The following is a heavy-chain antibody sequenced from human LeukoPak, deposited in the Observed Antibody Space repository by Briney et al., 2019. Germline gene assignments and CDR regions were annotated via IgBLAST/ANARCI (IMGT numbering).Heavy chain of an antibody. CDR3: ARVQVAVGVDF. J-gene: IGHJ4*02. Sequence: TSETLSLTCAVYGGSFSDYYWSWIRQPPGQGLEWIGEINHSEGTNYNPSLKSRVTISVDTSKNQFSLKLSSVTAADTAVYYCARVQVAVGVDFWGRGALVTVSS. CDR2: INHSEGT. CDR1: GGSFSDYY. D-gene: IGHD2-15*01. V-gene: IGHV4-34*01.